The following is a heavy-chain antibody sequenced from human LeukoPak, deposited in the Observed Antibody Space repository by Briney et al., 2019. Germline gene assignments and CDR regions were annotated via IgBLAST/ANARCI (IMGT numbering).Heavy chain of an antibody. Sequence: SETLSLTCTVSGGSISSYYWSWIRQPAGEGLEWIGRIFGSGSTNYNPSLKSRLTMSVDTSKNQFSLKLTSATAADTAVYYCARGSWSYPPLDYWGQGTLVTVFS. J-gene: IGHJ4*02. CDR1: GGSISSYY. V-gene: IGHV4-4*07. CDR2: IFGSGST. CDR3: ARGSWSYPPLDY. D-gene: IGHD3-10*01.